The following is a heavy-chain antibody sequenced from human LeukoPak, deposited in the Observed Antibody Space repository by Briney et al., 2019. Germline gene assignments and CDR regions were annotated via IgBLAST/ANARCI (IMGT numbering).Heavy chain of an antibody. D-gene: IGHD3-16*02. CDR3: ARVQYDYVWGSYRFSYFDY. CDR1: GGSISSGDYY. V-gene: IGHV4-30-4*01. Sequence: PAETLSLTCTVSGGSISSGDYYWSWIREPPGKGLEWIGYIYYSGSTYYNPSLKSRVTISVDTSKNQFYLKLSSVTAADTDVYYCARVQYDYVWGSYRFSYFDYWGQGTLVTVSS. CDR2: IYYSGST. J-gene: IGHJ4*02.